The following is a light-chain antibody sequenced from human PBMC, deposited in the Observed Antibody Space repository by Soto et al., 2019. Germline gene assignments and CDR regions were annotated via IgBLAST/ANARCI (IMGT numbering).Light chain of an antibody. V-gene: IGKV1-5*03. CDR1: QTVSSW. CDR3: QEYNTYSMT. J-gene: IGKJ1*01. Sequence: DIQMTQSPSTLSGSVGDRVTITCRASQTVSSWLAWYQQKPGKAPKLLIYKASTLKSGVPSRFSGSGSGTEFTITISSLQPDDCATYYCQEYNTYSMTFGQGNKVDIK. CDR2: KAS.